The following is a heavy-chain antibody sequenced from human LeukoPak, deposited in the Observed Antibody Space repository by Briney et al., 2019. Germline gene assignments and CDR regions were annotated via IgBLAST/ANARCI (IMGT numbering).Heavy chain of an antibody. D-gene: IGHD3-10*01. Sequence: GESLKISCKGSGYSFTSYWIGWVRQMPGKGLEWMGIIYPGDSDTRYSPSFQGQVTISADKSISTAYLQWSSLKASDTAMYYCARQRTMVRGVIITYGMDVWGQGTTVTVSS. CDR1: GYSFTSYW. CDR2: IYPGDSDT. V-gene: IGHV5-51*01. CDR3: ARQRTMVRGVIITYGMDV. J-gene: IGHJ6*02.